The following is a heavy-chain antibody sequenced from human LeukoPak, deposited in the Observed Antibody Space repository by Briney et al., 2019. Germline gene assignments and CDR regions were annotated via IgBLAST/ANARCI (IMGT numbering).Heavy chain of an antibody. CDR2: IIPIVGTA. Sequence: WASVKVSCKASGGTFSTYYAISWVRQAPGQGLEWMGRIIPIVGTANYAQKFQGRVTITADKSTATVYMELSNLRSGDTAVYYCARGITVVRGVIKGGMDVWGQGTTVTVSS. CDR3: ARGITVVRGVIKGGMDV. D-gene: IGHD3-10*01. V-gene: IGHV1-69*04. CDR1: GGTFSTYYA. J-gene: IGHJ6*02.